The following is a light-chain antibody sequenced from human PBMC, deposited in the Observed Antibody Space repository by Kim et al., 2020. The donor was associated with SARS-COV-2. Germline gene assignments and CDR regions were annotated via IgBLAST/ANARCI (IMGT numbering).Light chain of an antibody. CDR2: DAS. CDR1: QSVSRH. J-gene: IGKJ1*01. V-gene: IGKV3-11*01. CDR3: QQRSNWPLA. Sequence: EIVLTQSPATLSLSPGDRATLSCRASQSVSRHLAWYQQKPGQAPRLLIYDASNRATGIPARFSGSGSGTDFTLTISSLEPEDFAVYYCQQRSNWPLAFGQGTKVDIK.